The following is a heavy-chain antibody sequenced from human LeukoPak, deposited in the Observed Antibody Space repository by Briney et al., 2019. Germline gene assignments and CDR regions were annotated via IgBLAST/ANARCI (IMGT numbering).Heavy chain of an antibody. CDR1: GLSNSDYG. CDR2: IDWNGDAS. V-gene: IGHV3-20*04. CDR3: ARDLSATWYSLAY. Sequence: GGSLRLSCVGAGLSNSDYGMSGVRQAPGKGLEWVAGIDWNGDASSYSDSVKGRFTISRDNAENSLYLEMNSLRDDDTALYFCARDLSATWYSLAYWGQGTLVTVSS. J-gene: IGHJ4*02. D-gene: IGHD2-15*01.